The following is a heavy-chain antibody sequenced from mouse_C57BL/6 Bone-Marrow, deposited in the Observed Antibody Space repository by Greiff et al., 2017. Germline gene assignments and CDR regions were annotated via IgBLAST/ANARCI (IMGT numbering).Heavy chain of an antibody. CDR1: GFTFSDYG. CDR2: ISSGSSTI. D-gene: IGHD1-1*01. J-gene: IGHJ3*01. CDR3: ARGGYYCGGAWCAY. V-gene: IGHV5-17*01. Sequence: DVQLVESGGGLVKPGGSLKLSCAASGFTFSDYGMHWVRQAPEQGLEWVSYISSGSSTIYYAVTVKGRFTISRDNSKNTLFLQMIRLRSEDAAVYYCARGGYYCGGAWCAYWGQGTLVTVSA.